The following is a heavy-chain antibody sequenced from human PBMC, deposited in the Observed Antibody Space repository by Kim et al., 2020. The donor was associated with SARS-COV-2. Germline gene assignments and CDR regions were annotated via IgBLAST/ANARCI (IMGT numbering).Heavy chain of an antibody. CDR2: ISWNSGSI. CDR3: AKGLITVTSYGMDV. J-gene: IGHJ6*02. D-gene: IGHD4-17*01. V-gene: IGHV3-9*01. CDR1: GFSFDDYA. Sequence: GGSLRLSCAASGFSFDDYAMHWVRQVPGKGLEWVSGISWNSGSIAYADSVKGRFTVSRDNAKNSLYLQMDSLRPEDTAFYYCAKGLITVTSYGMDVWGQGTTVTVSS.